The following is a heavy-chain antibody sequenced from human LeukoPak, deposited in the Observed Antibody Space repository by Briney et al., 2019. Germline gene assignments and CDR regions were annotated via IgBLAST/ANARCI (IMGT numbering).Heavy chain of an antibody. Sequence: GGSLRLSCVASGFPFSTTDMTWVRQAAGKGPEWLSTINGAGDRTYYADSVKGRFTISRDNARKTLYLQMNSLRVEDTAVYYCASAAGAYDNWGQGTLVTVSS. V-gene: IGHV3-23*01. CDR2: INGAGDRT. J-gene: IGHJ4*02. CDR3: ASAAGAYDN. D-gene: IGHD6-13*01. CDR1: GFPFSTTD.